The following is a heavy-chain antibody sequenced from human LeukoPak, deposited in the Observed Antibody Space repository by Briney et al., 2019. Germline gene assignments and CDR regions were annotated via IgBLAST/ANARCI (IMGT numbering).Heavy chain of an antibody. J-gene: IGHJ6*03. D-gene: IGHD2-15*01. V-gene: IGHV3-7*01. CDR2: IKQDGSEK. Sequence: PGGSLRLSCAASGFTFSSYWMSWVRQAPGKGLEWVANIKQDGSEKYYVDSVKGRFTISRDNAKNSLYLQMNSLRAEDTAVYYCARDSCSGGSCYFFLYYYMDVWGKGTTVTVSS. CDR3: ARDSCSGGSCYFFLYYYMDV. CDR1: GFTFSSYW.